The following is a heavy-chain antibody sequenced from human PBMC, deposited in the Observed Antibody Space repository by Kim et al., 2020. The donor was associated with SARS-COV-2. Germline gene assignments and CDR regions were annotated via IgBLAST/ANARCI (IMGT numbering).Heavy chain of an antibody. D-gene: IGHD1-26*01. V-gene: IGHV4-59*01. J-gene: IGHJ4*02. Sequence: SETLSLTCTVSGGSLSSYYWSWIRQPPGKGLEWIGYIYYSGSTNYNPSLKSRVTISVDTSKNQSSLKLSSVTAADTAVYYFAREESGSQNFDSWGQGTPV. CDR1: GGSLSSYY. CDR3: AREESGSQNFDS. CDR2: IYYSGST.